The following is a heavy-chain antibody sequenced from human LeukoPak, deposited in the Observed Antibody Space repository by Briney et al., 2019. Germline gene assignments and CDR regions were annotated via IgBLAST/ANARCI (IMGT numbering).Heavy chain of an antibody. D-gene: IGHD3-16*01. CDR2: INPNSGGT. CDR3: ARGEFDGGVYFDY. Sequence: ASVKVSCKASGYTFTGYYMHWVRQAPGQGLEWMGWINPNSGGTNYAQKFQGRVTMTTDTSTSTAYMELRSLRSDDTAVYYCARGEFDGGVYFDYWGQGTLVTVSS. CDR1: GYTFTGYY. V-gene: IGHV1-2*02. J-gene: IGHJ4*02.